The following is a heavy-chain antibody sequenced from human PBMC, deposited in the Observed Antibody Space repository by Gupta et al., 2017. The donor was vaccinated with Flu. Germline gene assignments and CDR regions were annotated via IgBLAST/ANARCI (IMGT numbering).Heavy chain of an antibody. CDR3: VRGSRSFDF. J-gene: IGHJ4*02. CDR1: GFTFTYHF. V-gene: IGHV3-72*01. Sequence: EVQLVDSGGGLVQPGGSLRLSCVVSGFTFTYHFLDWVRQAPGKGLEWVARSRNKANGYSTEYAASVRGRFTISRDDLKNSLYLQMNSLKTEDTALYFCVRGSRSFDFWGQGTLVTVSS. CDR2: SRNKANGYST.